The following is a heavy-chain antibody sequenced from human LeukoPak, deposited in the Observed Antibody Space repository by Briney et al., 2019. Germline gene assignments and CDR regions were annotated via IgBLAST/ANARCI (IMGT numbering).Heavy chain of an antibody. D-gene: IGHD2-2*03. CDR2: IYYSGST. V-gene: IGHV4-59*08. CDR3: ARHGYGDDVGNWFDP. Sequence: PSETLSLTCTVSGVSISSYYWSWIRQPPGKGLEWIGYIYYSGSTNYSPSLKSRVTISVDTSKNQFSLKLSSVTAADTAVYYCARHGYGDDVGNWFDPWGQGTLVSVSS. CDR1: GVSISSYY. J-gene: IGHJ5*02.